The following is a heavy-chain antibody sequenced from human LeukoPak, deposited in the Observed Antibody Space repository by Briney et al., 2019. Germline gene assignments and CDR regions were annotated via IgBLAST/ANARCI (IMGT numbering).Heavy chain of an antibody. J-gene: IGHJ4*02. V-gene: IGHV3-30*01. Sequence: PGRSLRLSCAASGSTFSSYAMHWVRQAPGKGLEWVAVVSYDGSNKFYADSVKGRFTISRDNSKNTLFLQMNSLRAEDTAVYYCARDRSQRAYSYGPDGEWGQGTLVTVSS. CDR2: VSYDGSNK. CDR1: GSTFSSYA. D-gene: IGHD5-18*01. CDR3: ARDRSQRAYSYGPDGE.